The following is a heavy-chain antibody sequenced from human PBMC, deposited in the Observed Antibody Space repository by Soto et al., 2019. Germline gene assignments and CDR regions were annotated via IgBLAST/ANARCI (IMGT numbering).Heavy chain of an antibody. CDR1: GGSFSGYY. CDR2: INHSGST. Sequence: SETLFLPCAVYGGSFSGYYWTWTRQPPGTGLEWIGEINHSGSTNYNPSLKSRVTISVDTSKNQFSLKLTSVTAADTAVYYCARDKITGLFDYWGQGTLVTVSS. V-gene: IGHV4-34*01. D-gene: IGHD2-8*02. CDR3: ARDKITGLFDY. J-gene: IGHJ4*02.